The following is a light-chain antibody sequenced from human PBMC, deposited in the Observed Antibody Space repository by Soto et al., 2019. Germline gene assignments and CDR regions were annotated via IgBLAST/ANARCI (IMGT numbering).Light chain of an antibody. CDR2: SAS. Sequence: DIQMTQSPSSLSASVGDRVTITCRASHNIDTYLTWYQHRPGKAPKLLIYSASTLQTGVPPRCSGSGSVTNFSLTISSLQHEDFATYYCQPSFNTLTFGGGTMVDIK. J-gene: IGKJ4*01. CDR3: QPSFNTLT. V-gene: IGKV1-39*01. CDR1: HNIDTY.